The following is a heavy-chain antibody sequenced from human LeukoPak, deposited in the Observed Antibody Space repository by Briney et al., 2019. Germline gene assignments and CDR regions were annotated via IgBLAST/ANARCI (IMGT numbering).Heavy chain of an antibody. Sequence: PGRSLRLSCAASGFTFSNYGIHWVRQAPGKGLEWVAIISYDGSNKYYADSVEGRFTISRDNAKNSLYLQMDSLRAEDTAVYYCARAGPRVVAATRLYAFNIWGQGTMVTVSS. CDR2: ISYDGSNK. CDR3: ARAGPRVVAATRLYAFNI. J-gene: IGHJ3*02. V-gene: IGHV3-30*03. CDR1: GFTFSNYG. D-gene: IGHD2-15*01.